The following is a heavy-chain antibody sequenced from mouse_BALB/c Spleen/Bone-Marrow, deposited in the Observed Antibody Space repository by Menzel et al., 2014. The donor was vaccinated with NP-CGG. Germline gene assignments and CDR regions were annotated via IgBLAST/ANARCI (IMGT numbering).Heavy chain of an antibody. CDR2: INSNGGST. V-gene: IGHV5-6-3*01. J-gene: IGHJ2*01. D-gene: IGHD2-1*01. CDR1: GFTFSNYG. CDR3: LRGNYGISVDFFAF. Sequence: EVNLVDSGGGLVQPGGSLKLSCAASGFTFSNYGMSWVRQTPDKRLELVATINSNGGSTYYPDSVKGRFTISRDTAKNPSYLIISCFMSEKTVICVFLRGNYGISVDFFAFSSQPTPLTLSS.